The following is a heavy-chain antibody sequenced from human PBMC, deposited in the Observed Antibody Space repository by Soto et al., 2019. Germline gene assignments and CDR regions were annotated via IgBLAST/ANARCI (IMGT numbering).Heavy chain of an antibody. CDR2: IIPIFGTA. D-gene: IGHD5-18*01. CDR1: GGTFSSYA. V-gene: IGHV1-69*13. Sequence: SVKVSCKASGGTFSSYAISWVRQAPGQGLEWMGGIIPIFGTANYAQKFQGRVTITADESTSTAYMELSSLRSEDTAVYYCARSLGTAMTNYYYYGMDVWGQGTTVTVSS. CDR3: ARSLGTAMTNYYYYGMDV. J-gene: IGHJ6*02.